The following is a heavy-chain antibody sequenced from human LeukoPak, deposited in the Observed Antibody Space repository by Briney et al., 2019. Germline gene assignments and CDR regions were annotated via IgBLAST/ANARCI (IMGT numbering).Heavy chain of an antibody. CDR2: IVGNGVST. Sequence: EGSLRLSCAASGCTFRNYAMSWVRQAPGKGLEWVSAIVGNGVSTYYADSVQGRFTISRDNSKNTLYLQMDSLRAEDTALYYCTKWGDYDGSTGYYDSDYWGQGTLVTVSS. V-gene: IGHV3-23*01. J-gene: IGHJ4*02. CDR3: TKWGDYDGSTGYYDSDY. CDR1: GCTFRNYA. D-gene: IGHD3-9*01.